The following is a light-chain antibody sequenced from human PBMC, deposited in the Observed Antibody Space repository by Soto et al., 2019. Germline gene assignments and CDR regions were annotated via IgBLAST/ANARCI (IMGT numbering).Light chain of an antibody. CDR3: QAWDSSTVV. CDR2: EDN. J-gene: IGLJ1*01. Sequence: SYELTQPPSVSVSPGQTASITCSGDKLGDKFACWYQQKPGQSPVLVIYEDNKRPSGIPERFSGSNSGNTATLTIIGTQAMDEADYYCQAWDSSTVVFGTGTKVTVL. CDR1: KLGDKF. V-gene: IGLV3-1*01.